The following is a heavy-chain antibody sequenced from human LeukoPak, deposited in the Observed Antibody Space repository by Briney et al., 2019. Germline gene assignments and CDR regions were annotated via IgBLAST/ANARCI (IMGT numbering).Heavy chain of an antibody. D-gene: IGHD7-27*01. J-gene: IGHJ4*02. CDR1: GFTFSSYG. V-gene: IGHV3-53*01. CDR2: IYSGGST. CDR3: ARDLGY. Sequence: PGGSLRLSCAASGFTFSSYGMHWVRQAPGKGLEWVSVIYSGGSTYYADSVKGRFTISRDNSKNTLYLQMNSLRAEDTAVYYCARDLGYWGQGTLVTVSS.